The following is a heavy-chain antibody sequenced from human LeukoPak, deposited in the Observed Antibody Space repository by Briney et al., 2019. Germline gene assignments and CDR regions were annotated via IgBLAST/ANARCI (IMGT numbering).Heavy chain of an antibody. V-gene: IGHV3-23*01. CDR3: AKVRDLDTVLGRFDN. CDR1: GFTFSIYS. J-gene: IGHJ5*02. D-gene: IGHD5-18*01. Sequence: PGGSLRLSCAAAGFTFSIYSMGWVRQAPGKGLEFVSVISGNGGRTYYADSVKGRFTISRDNSTNTLYLQMNSLRGEDTAVYYCAKVRDLDTVLGRFDNWGQGTLVTVSS. CDR2: ISGNGGRT.